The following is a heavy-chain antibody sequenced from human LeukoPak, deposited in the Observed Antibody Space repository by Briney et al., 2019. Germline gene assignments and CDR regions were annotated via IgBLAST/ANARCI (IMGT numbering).Heavy chain of an antibody. D-gene: IGHD2-8*01. J-gene: IGHJ5*02. CDR1: GDSVSSNIAA. V-gene: IGHV6-1*01. CDR3: VRDVNGAFTRSWFDP. Sequence: SQTLSLTCALSGDSVSSNIAAWTWIRQSPSRGLEWLGRTYYRSKWYHDYAVSVQSRILISSDTSKNQLTLQLNSVTSEDTAVYYCVRDVNGAFTRSWFDPWGQGTLVTVSS. CDR2: TYYRSKWYH.